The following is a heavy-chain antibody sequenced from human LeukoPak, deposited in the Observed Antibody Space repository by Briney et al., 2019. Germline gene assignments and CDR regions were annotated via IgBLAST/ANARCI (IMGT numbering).Heavy chain of an antibody. CDR3: ARRPYNSGWYYYFDY. Sequence: SETLSLTCTVSGGSISSSSYYWGWIRQPPGKGLEWIGSIYYSGSTYYNPSLKSRFTISVDTSKNQFSLRLSSVTAADTAVYYCARRPYNSGWYYYFDYWGQGTLVTVSS. J-gene: IGHJ4*02. CDR1: GGSISSSSYY. V-gene: IGHV4-39*01. CDR2: IYYSGST. D-gene: IGHD6-19*01.